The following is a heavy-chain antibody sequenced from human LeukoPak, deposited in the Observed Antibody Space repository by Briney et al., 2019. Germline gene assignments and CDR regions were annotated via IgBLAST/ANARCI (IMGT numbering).Heavy chain of an antibody. Sequence: SGPTLVNPTQTLTLTCTFSGFSLGTRGGGVGWIRQPPGKALEWLSLIYWNDDKRYSPSLKSRLTITKDTSKNQVVLTMTNMDPVDTATYYCAHRTRIIRDSSGYSDYWGQGTLVTISS. V-gene: IGHV2-5*01. J-gene: IGHJ4*02. CDR1: GFSLGTRGGG. CDR2: IYWNDDK. D-gene: IGHD3-22*01. CDR3: AHRTRIIRDSSGYSDY.